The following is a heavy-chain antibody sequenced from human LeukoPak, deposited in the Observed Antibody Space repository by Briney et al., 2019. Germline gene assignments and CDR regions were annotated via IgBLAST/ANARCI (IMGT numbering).Heavy chain of an antibody. V-gene: IGHV3-21*06. D-gene: IGHD1-14*01. J-gene: IGHJ4*02. CDR1: GLTFSTSG. Sequence: KPGGSLRLSCTTSGLTFSTSGFNWVRQAPGKGLKWVASIGPTGFDRYHADSIKGRFTISRDNANNFLYLQMDSLRAEDTAVYYCATETNGRHYDYWGQGTLLTVSS. CDR2: IGPTGFDR. CDR3: ATETNGRHYDY.